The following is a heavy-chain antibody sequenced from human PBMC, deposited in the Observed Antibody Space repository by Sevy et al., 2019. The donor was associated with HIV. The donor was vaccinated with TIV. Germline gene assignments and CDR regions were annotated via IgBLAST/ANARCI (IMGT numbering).Heavy chain of an antibody. CDR2: ISSSGSTI. J-gene: IGHJ4*02. Sequence: GGSLRLSCAASGFTFSDYYMSWIRQAPGKGLEWVSYISSSGSTIYYADSVKGRFTISRDNAKNSLYLQMNSLRAEDTAVYYCARVGELEEGDSVVVPAAPGPLDYWGQGTLVTVSS. D-gene: IGHD2-2*01. CDR1: GFTFSDYY. CDR3: ARVGELEEGDSVVVPAAPGPLDY. V-gene: IGHV3-11*04.